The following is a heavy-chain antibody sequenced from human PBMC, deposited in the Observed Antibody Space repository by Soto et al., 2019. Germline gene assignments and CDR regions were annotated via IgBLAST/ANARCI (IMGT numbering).Heavy chain of an antibody. CDR1: GFTFGNNW. CDR3: ARLEWESSGYADY. J-gene: IGHJ4*02. CDR2: IKRDGSEK. Sequence: EVQLVESGGGLVQPGGSLRLSCAASGFTFGNNWMSWVRQAPGKGLEWVANIKRDGSEKYYVDSVKGRFAISRENAKNKLYLQMNTRRADEAPVYYCARLEWESSGYADYWGQGTLVTVSS. D-gene: IGHD3-3*01. V-gene: IGHV3-7*03.